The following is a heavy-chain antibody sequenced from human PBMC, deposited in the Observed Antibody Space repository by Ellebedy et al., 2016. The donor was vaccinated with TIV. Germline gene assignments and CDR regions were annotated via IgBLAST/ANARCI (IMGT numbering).Heavy chain of an antibody. D-gene: IGHD4-17*01. V-gene: IGHV5-51*01. Sequence: KVSCKVSGYDFADYWIGWVRQMLGKGLESMGIIYPGDSDTRYSPSFEGQVTISVDKSITTTYLEWSSLKASDTAMYYCVRHLGYADSEIDFWGQGTLVTVSS. CDR1: GYDFADYW. CDR2: IYPGDSDT. J-gene: IGHJ4*02. CDR3: VRHLGYADSEIDF.